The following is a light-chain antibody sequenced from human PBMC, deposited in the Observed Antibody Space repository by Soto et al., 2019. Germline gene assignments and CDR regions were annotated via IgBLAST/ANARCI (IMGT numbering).Light chain of an antibody. CDR2: DAS. J-gene: IGKJ2*01. CDR3: QQYNNWPYT. Sequence: EIVMTQSPATLSVSPGERVALSCRASQSVRSNFAWYQQKPGQAPRILIYDASTRATGIPARFSSSGSGTEFTLTISGLQSEDFGVYYCQQYNNWPYTFGQGTKLEIK. V-gene: IGKV3-15*01. CDR1: QSVRSN.